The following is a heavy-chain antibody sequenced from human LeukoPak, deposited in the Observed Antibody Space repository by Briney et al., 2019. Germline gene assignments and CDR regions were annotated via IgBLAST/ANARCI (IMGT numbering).Heavy chain of an antibody. D-gene: IGHD3-9*01. CDR2: IKQDGSEK. CDR1: GFTFSSYW. V-gene: IGHV3-7*03. Sequence: GGTLRLSCAASGFTFSSYWMSWVRQAPGKGLGWVANIKQDGSEKYYVDSVKGRFTISRDNAKNSLYLQMNSLRAEDTAVYYCARVEYDILTGYLTPYYFDYWGQGTLVTVSS. J-gene: IGHJ4*02. CDR3: ARVEYDILTGYLTPYYFDY.